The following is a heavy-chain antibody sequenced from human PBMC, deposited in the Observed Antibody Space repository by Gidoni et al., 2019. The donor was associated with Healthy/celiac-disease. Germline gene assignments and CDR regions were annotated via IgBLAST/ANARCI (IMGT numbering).Heavy chain of an antibody. CDR2: ISSSSSYL. D-gene: IGHD2-15*01. J-gene: IGHJ4*02. V-gene: IGHV3-21*01. CDR3: ASSLSVAGLKGYCSGGSCPPDY. CDR1: GLTFSSYS. Sequence: EVQLVESGGGLATPGGALRLSCAASGLTFSSYSMNWVRHAPGKGLEWVSSISSSSSYLYYADSVKGRFTISGDKAKNSMYLQMNSLRAEDTAVYYCASSLSVAGLKGYCSGGSCPPDYWGQGTLVTVSS.